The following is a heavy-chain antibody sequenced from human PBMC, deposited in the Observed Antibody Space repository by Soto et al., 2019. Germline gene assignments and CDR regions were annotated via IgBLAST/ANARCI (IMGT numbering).Heavy chain of an antibody. Sequence: GASVKVSCQASCFTFTSYGITWVRQAPGQGLEWMGWISAYNGNTNYAQKLQVRVTMTTDTSTSTAYMELRSLRSDDTAVYYCARGIQLWFNYYYGMDVWGQGTTVTVSS. D-gene: IGHD5-18*01. CDR2: ISAYNGNT. J-gene: IGHJ6*02. CDR3: ARGIQLWFNYYYGMDV. V-gene: IGHV1-18*01. CDR1: CFTFTSYG.